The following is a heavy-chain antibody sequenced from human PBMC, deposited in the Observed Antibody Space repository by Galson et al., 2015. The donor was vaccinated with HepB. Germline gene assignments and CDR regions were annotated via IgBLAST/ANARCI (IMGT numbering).Heavy chain of an antibody. J-gene: IGHJ6*02. V-gene: IGHV4-59*07. CDR3: ARVKLGMGDYYYYGMDG. Sequence: ATLSLPCPVSGGSISSYYWRWIRPPPGKGLEWIGYIWYSGSTNYNPSLKRRVTISVDTSKNQFSLKLSSVTAADTAVYYCARVKLGMGDYYYYGMDGWGQGTTVSVSS. CDR1: GGSISSYY. D-gene: IGHD7-27*01. CDR2: IWYSGST.